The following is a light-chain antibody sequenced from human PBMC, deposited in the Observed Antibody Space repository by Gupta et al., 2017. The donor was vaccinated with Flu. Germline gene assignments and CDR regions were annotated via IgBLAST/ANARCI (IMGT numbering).Light chain of an antibody. CDR1: KLGNKY. CDR3: QAWDRITAV. V-gene: IGLV3-1*01. CDR2: QDT. Sequence: SYELTQPAAVSVSPGQTASLTCSGDKLGNKYTSWYQQRPGQSPVLVIYQDTKRPSGIPERFSGSSSATTATLIIRGTQAMDEAYYFCQAWDRITAVFGGGTKLTVL. J-gene: IGLJ3*02.